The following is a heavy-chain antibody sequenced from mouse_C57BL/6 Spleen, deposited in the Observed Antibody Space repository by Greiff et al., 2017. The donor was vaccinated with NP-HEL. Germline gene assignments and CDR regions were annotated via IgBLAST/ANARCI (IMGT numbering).Heavy chain of an antibody. CDR1: GFTFSSYA. Sequence: EVHLVESGGGLVKPGGSLKLSCAASGFTFSSYAMSWVRQTPEKRLEWVATISDGGSYTYYPDNVKGRFTISRDNAKNNLYLQMSHLKSEDTAMYYCARDSLYGSSYVGYFDVWGTGTTVTVSS. V-gene: IGHV5-4*01. D-gene: IGHD1-1*01. CDR2: ISDGGSYT. CDR3: ARDSLYGSSYVGYFDV. J-gene: IGHJ1*03.